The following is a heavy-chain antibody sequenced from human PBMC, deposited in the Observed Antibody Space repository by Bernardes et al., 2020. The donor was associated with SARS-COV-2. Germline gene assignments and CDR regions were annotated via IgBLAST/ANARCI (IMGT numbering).Heavy chain of an antibody. CDR1: GGSISSIRYY. J-gene: IGHJ5*01. D-gene: IGHD3-3*01. Sequence: AETLSLTCTVSGGSISSIRYYWGWHLQRPGKGLEWNGRIYYSGNTYYNPSLKSRVTISVDTSKNQFSLKLSSVTAAVTAVYYCARHIIASITIFGVVRAGNWFDSWGQGTLVTVSS. CDR3: ARHIIASITIFGVVRAGNWFDS. V-gene: IGHV4-39*01. CDR2: IYYSGNT.